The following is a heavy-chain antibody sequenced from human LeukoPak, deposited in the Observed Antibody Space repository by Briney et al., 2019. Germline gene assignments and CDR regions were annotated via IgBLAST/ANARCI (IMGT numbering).Heavy chain of an antibody. D-gene: IGHD3-16*02. J-gene: IGHJ4*02. Sequence: ASVKVSCKTYGYTFTSHGISWVRQAPGQGLEWMGWISGFNGETHYAQNLQGRVTMTTDTSTSTAYMELGSLRSDDTAVYYCARDPSNTSGRYTYFDYWGQGTLVTVSS. CDR1: GYTFTSHG. CDR3: ARDPSNTSGRYTYFDY. V-gene: IGHV1-18*01. CDR2: ISGFNGET.